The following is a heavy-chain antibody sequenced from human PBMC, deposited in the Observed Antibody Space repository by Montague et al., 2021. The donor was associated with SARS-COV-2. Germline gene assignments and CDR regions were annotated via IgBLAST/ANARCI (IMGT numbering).Heavy chain of an antibody. J-gene: IGHJ4*02. CDR3: ARWDPQTLTLIGLRGKSASDY. D-gene: IGHD4-23*01. Sequence: SDTLSLTCAVYGGSFSGYYWTWIRQSPGKGLEWIAEINHSGTTNYNFNPSLRSRVTISVDTSKSQFFLKLSSVTAADTGVYYCARWDPQTLTLIGLRGKSASDYWGQGTLVTVSS. CDR1: GGSFSGYY. V-gene: IGHV4-34*01. CDR2: INHSGTT.